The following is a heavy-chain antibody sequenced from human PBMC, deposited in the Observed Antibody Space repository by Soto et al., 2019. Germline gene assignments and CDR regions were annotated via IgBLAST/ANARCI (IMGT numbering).Heavy chain of an antibody. CDR2: IYSSGITNY. CDR3: ARDPGDY. V-gene: IGHV4-4*07. Sequence: QVQLQESGPGLVKTSETLSLTCTVSRGSISSYYWSWIRQPAGKGLEWIGHIYSSGITNYNYNPSLKSRVTMSVDTSKNQFSLKLSSVTATDTAVYYCARDPGDYWGQGTLVTVSS. CDR1: RGSISSYY. J-gene: IGHJ4*02.